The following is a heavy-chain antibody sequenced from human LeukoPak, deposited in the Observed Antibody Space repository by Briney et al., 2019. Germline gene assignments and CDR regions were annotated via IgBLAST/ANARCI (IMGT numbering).Heavy chain of an antibody. D-gene: IGHD4-23*01. Sequence: PGGSLRLSCAASGFTFSSYRMHWVRQAPGKGLVWVSGINTDGRSTSYADSVKGRFTISRDNAKNTLYLQMNSLRAEDTAVYYCYGANAEHWGQGTLVTASS. J-gene: IGHJ1*01. CDR3: YGANAEH. CDR2: INTDGRST. CDR1: GFTFSSYR. V-gene: IGHV3-74*01.